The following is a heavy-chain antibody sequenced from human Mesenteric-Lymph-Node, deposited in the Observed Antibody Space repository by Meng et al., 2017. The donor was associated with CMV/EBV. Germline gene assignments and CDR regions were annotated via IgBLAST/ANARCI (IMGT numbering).Heavy chain of an antibody. CDR3: AKDQERYCSSTSCSPQYYFDY. Sequence: GGSLRLSCAASGFTFSSYAMSWVRQAPGKGLEWVPAISGSGGSTYYADSVKGRFTISRDNSKNTLYLQMNSLRAEDTAVYYCAKDQERYCSSTSCSPQYYFDYWGQGTLVTVSS. V-gene: IGHV3-23*01. CDR1: GFTFSSYA. D-gene: IGHD2-2*01. CDR2: ISGSGGST. J-gene: IGHJ4*02.